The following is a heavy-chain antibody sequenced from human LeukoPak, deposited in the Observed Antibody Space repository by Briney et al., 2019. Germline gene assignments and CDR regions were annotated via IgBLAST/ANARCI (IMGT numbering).Heavy chain of an antibody. Sequence: QAGGSLRLSCAASGFTFSSYWMSWVRQAPGKGLEWVANIKQDGSEKYYVDSVKGRFTISRDNAKNSLYLQMNSLRAEDTAVYYCARGRYSSSWYPNYFDYWGQGTLVTVSS. CDR2: IKQDGSEK. J-gene: IGHJ4*02. CDR3: ARGRYSSSWYPNYFDY. V-gene: IGHV3-7*03. D-gene: IGHD6-13*01. CDR1: GFTFSSYW.